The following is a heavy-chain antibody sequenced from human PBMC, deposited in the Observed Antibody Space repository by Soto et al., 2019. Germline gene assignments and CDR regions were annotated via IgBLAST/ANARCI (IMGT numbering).Heavy chain of an antibody. CDR3: AKHPDIVVVAAATTFDY. V-gene: IGHV3-23*01. J-gene: IGHJ4*02. D-gene: IGHD2-15*01. Sequence: GGSLRLSCAASGFTFSSYAMSWVRQAPGKGLEWVSAISGSGGSTYYADSVKGRFTISRDNSKNTLYLQMNSLRAEDTAVYYCAKHPDIVVVAAATTFDYWGQGTLVTVSS. CDR2: ISGSGGST. CDR1: GFTFSSYA.